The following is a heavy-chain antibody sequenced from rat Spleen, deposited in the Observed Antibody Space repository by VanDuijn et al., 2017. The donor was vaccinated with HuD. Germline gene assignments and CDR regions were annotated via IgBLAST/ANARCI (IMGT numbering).Heavy chain of an antibody. J-gene: IGHJ3*01. V-gene: IGHV5-19*01. CDR1: GFSFSNYG. CDR3: ARPTIAGGGWFAY. CDR2: VSPTGGST. Sequence: EVQLVESGGGLVQPGRSLKLSCEASGFSFSNYGMHWIRQAPTKGLEWVASVSPTGGSTYYRDSVKGRFTISRDNAKSTLYLQMNSLRAEDTATYYCARPTIAGGGWFAYWGQGTLVTVSS. D-gene: IGHD1-2*01.